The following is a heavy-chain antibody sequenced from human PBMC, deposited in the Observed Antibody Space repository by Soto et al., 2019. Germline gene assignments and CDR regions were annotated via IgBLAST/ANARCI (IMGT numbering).Heavy chain of an antibody. CDR2: IDSSSSYT. Sequence: QVQLVESGGGLVKPGGSLRLSSAASGFTFSDYYMSWFRQAPGKGVERVSYIDSSSSYTNYADSVKGRFTLSRANAKNSLYLQMNSLRAADTAVYYCARIIAAAGGRRDFDLWGRGTLVTVSS. J-gene: IGHJ2*01. CDR3: ARIIAAAGGRRDFDL. V-gene: IGHV3-11*05. D-gene: IGHD6-13*01. CDR1: GFTFSDYY.